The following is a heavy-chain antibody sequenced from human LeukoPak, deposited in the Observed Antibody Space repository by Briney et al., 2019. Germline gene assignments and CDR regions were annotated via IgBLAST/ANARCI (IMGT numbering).Heavy chain of an antibody. CDR2: ISGSGGST. CDR1: GFTFSSYS. V-gene: IGHV3-23*01. CDR3: ARDRGYSYGSHFNY. Sequence: PGGSLRLSCAASGFTFSSYSRSWVRQAPGKGLEWVSAISGSGGSTYYASSVKGRFTISRDNSKNTLFLQMNSLRAEATAVYYCARDRGYSYGSHFNYWGKGPLVTVSS. J-gene: IGHJ4*02. D-gene: IGHD5-18*01.